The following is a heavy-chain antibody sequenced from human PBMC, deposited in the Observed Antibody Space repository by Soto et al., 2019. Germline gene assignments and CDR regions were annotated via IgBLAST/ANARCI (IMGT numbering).Heavy chain of an antibody. CDR1: GFTFSSYA. J-gene: IGHJ4*02. CDR2: ISGSGGST. V-gene: IGHV3-23*01. D-gene: IGHD3-3*01. Sequence: PGGSLRLSCAASGFTFSSYAMSWVRQAPGKGLEWVSAISGSGGSTYYADSVKGRFTISRDNSKNTLYLQMNSLRAEDTAVYYCAKDNDFWSGYYDQYFDYWGQGTLVTVSS. CDR3: AKDNDFWSGYYDQYFDY.